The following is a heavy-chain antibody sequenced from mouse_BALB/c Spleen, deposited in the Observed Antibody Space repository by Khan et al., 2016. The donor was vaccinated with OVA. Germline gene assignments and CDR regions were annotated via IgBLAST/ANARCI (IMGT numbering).Heavy chain of an antibody. CDR2: ISYSGNT. Sequence: EVKLQESGPGLVKPSQSLSLICTVTGYSITSDYAWNWIRQFPGNKLEWMGFISYSGNTKYNPSLKSRISITRDTSKNQFFLPLNSVTTEDTATYYGARVYGGDFDYWGQGTTLTVSS. J-gene: IGHJ2*01. V-gene: IGHV3-2*02. CDR3: ARVYGGDFDY. D-gene: IGHD2-10*02. CDR1: GYSITSDYA.